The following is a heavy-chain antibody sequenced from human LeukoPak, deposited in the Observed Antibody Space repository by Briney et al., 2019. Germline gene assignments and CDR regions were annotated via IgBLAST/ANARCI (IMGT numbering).Heavy chain of an antibody. CDR3: ARRVNSTVLYYFDY. CDR2: INHSGST. J-gene: IGHJ4*02. CDR1: GGSFSGYY. V-gene: IGHV4-34*01. Sequence: PSETLSLTCAVYGGSFSGYYWSWIRQPPGKGLEWIGEINHSGSTNYNPSLESRVTISVDTSKNQFSLKLSSVTAADTAVYYCARRVNSTVLYYFDYWGQGTLVTVSS. D-gene: IGHD4-11*01.